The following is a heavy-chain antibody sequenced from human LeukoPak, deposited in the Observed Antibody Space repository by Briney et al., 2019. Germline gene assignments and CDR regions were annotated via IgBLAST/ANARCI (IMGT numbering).Heavy chain of an antibody. CDR2: IYYSGST. V-gene: IGHV4-39*07. CDR3: ARTPPRVAAPFDY. CDR1: NGSISTSSYY. J-gene: IGHJ4*02. D-gene: IGHD6-13*01. Sequence: SETLSLTCTVSNGSISTSSYYWGWVRQPPGKGLEWVGSIYYSGSTYYNPSLKSRVTISVDTSKNQFSLKLSSVTAADTDVYYCARTPPRVAAPFDYWGQGTLVTVSS.